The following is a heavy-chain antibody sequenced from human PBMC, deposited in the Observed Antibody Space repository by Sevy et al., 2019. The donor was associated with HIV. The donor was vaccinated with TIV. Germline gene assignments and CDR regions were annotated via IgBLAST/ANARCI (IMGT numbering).Heavy chain of an antibody. CDR1: GFTFTSYE. V-gene: IGHV3-48*03. D-gene: IGHD6-19*01. J-gene: IGHJ4*02. CDR3: ATSPFAPGYSSGWSSSFDY. CDR2: ISNSGTTI. Sequence: GGSLRLSCAASGFTFTSYEMNWVRQAPGKGLEWLSYISNSGTTIYYSDSVKGRFTISRDNARNSLYLQMSSLRSEDTAVYYCATSPFAPGYSSGWSSSFDYWGQGTLVTVSS.